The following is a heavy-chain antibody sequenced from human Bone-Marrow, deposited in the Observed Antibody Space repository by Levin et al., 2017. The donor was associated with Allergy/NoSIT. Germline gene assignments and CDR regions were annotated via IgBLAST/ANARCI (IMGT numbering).Heavy chain of an antibody. D-gene: IGHD1-14*01. CDR1: NGSISSSDHY. CDR3: ARSSRIDNYYYDGMDV. Sequence: SQTLSLTCTVSNGSISSSDHYWSWIRRSPGKGLEWIGYMFYSGNTYYNPSLQSRVTLSVDTSKNQLSLKVTSVTAADTAVYYCARSSRIDNYYYDGMDVWGQGTSVTVSS. CDR2: MFYSGNT. V-gene: IGHV4-30-4*01. J-gene: IGHJ6*02.